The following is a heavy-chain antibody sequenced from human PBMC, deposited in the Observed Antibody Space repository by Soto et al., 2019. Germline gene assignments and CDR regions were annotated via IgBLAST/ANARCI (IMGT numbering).Heavy chain of an antibody. J-gene: IGHJ6*02. CDR3: ARAPNYGGNSAGYYYGMDV. CDR2: IIPIFGTA. D-gene: IGHD4-17*01. Sequence: SVKVSCKASGGTFSSYAISWVRQAPGQGLEWMGGIIPIFGTANYAQKFQGRVTITADESTSTAYMELSSLRSEDTAVYYCARAPNYGGNSAGYYYGMDVWGQGTTVTVSS. V-gene: IGHV1-69*13. CDR1: GGTFSSYA.